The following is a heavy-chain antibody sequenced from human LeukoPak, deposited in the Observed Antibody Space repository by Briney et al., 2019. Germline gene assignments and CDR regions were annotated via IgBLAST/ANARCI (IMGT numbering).Heavy chain of an antibody. CDR3: AKGSYCSSTSCYVDY. CDR2: ISNDGITK. D-gene: IGHD2-2*01. V-gene: IGHV3-30-3*01. J-gene: IGHJ4*02. CDR1: GFTFSNYA. Sequence: GKSLRLSCGAYGFTFSNYAFHWVRQAPGKGLEWVAGISNDGITKYDADSVKGRFTISRDNSKNTLYLQMNSLRAEDTAVYYCAKGSYCSSTSCYVDYWGQGTLVTVSS.